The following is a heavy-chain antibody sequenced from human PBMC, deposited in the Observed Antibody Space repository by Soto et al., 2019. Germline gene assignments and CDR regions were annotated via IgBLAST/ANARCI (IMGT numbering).Heavy chain of an antibody. J-gene: IGHJ4*02. CDR3: SGQWLVAA. CDR1: GFTFSSYA. D-gene: IGHD6-19*01. V-gene: IGHV3-30-3*01. Sequence: QVQLVESGGGVVQPGRSLRLSCAASGFTFSSYAMHWVRQAPGKGLEWVAVISYDGSNKYYADSVKGRFTISRDNSKNTGYLQRSSLRAEDTAVYYCSGQWLVAAWGQGTLVSLSS. CDR2: ISYDGSNK.